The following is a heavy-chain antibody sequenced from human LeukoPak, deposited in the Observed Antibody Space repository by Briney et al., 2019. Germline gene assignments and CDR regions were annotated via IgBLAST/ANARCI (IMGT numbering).Heavy chain of an antibody. CDR2: ISAGNGNT. Sequence: GASVKVSCKASGYTFTSYAIHWVRQAPGQWLEWMGWISAGNGNTKYSQNFQGRVTFISNTSATTAFMELSSLRSEDAAVYYCASRDAQGDRYYYYGMDVWGQGTTVTVSS. V-gene: IGHV1-3*01. D-gene: IGHD2-21*02. J-gene: IGHJ6*02. CDR3: ASRDAQGDRYYYYGMDV. CDR1: GYTFTSYA.